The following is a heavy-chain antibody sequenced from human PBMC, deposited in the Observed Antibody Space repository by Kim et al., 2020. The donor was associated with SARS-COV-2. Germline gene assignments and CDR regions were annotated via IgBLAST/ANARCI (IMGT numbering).Heavy chain of an antibody. CDR1: GGSISSSSYY. Sequence: SETLSLTCTVSGGSISSSSYYWGWIRQPPGKGLEWIGSIYYSGSTYYNPSLKSRVTISVDTSKNQFSLKLSSVTAADTAVYYCARRRMDTAMVTDWYFDLWGRGTLVTVPS. D-gene: IGHD5-18*01. V-gene: IGHV4-39*01. CDR3: ARRRMDTAMVTDWYFDL. J-gene: IGHJ2*01. CDR2: IYYSGST.